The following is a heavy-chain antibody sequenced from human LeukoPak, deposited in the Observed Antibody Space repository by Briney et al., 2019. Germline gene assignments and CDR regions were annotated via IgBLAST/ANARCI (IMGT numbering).Heavy chain of an antibody. CDR3: AKDRDSGGSLNWFDP. Sequence: PGGSLRLSCAASGLTFSSYAMSWVRQAPGKGLEWVSAISGSGGSTYYADSVKGRFTISRDNSKNTLYLQMNSLRAEDTAVYYCAKDRDSGGSLNWFDPWGQGTLVTVSS. J-gene: IGHJ5*02. CDR2: ISGSGGST. V-gene: IGHV3-23*01. D-gene: IGHD2-15*01. CDR1: GLTFSSYA.